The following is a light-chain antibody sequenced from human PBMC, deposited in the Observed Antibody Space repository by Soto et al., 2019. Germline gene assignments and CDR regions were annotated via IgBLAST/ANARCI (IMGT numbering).Light chain of an antibody. CDR3: QQYGSSPRT. CDR1: QSVSSNY. Sequence: EIVLTQSPGTLSLSPGERATLSCRASQSVSSNYLAWYQQRPGQAPSRLIYGASSRATGIPDRFSGSGSGTDFTLTISRLEPEDCAVYYCQQYGSSPRTFGQGTKVEIK. J-gene: IGKJ1*01. V-gene: IGKV3-20*01. CDR2: GAS.